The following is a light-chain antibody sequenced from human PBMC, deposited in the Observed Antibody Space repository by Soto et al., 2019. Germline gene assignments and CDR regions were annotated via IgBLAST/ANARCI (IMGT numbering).Light chain of an antibody. V-gene: IGKV3-15*01. CDR3: QQYNHWPPLT. J-gene: IGKJ4*01. CDR1: QSVGRN. CDR2: GAS. Sequence: EIVMTQSPATLSVSPGERATLSCRASQSVGRNLAWYQQKPGQARRLLIYGASTRATGIPARFSGSGSGTEFTLTISSLQSEDFAIYSCQQYNHWPPLTFGGGTKVEIK.